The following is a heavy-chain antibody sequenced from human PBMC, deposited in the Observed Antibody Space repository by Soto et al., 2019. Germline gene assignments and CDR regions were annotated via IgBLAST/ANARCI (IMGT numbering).Heavy chain of an antibody. J-gene: IGHJ4*02. D-gene: IGHD4-17*01. CDR1: GYTFTSYG. Sequence: QVPLVQSGAEVKKPGASVKVSCKASGYTFTSYGISWVRQAPGQGLEWMGWISAYNGNTNYAQKLQGRVTMTTDTSTSTAYMELRSLRSDDTAVYYCARDHYKRTTVTPRFDYWGQGTLVTVSS. CDR3: ARDHYKRTTVTPRFDY. CDR2: ISAYNGNT. V-gene: IGHV1-18*01.